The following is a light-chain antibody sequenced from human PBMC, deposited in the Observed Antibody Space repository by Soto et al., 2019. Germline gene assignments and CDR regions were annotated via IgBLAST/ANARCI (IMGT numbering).Light chain of an antibody. CDR1: QSVSSNY. V-gene: IGKV3-20*01. CDR2: GAS. J-gene: IGKJ4*01. Sequence: EIVLTQSPGTLSLSPGERATLSCRASQSVSSNYLAWYQQKPGQAPRLLISGASRRATGIPDRFSGSGSGADFTLATRRLELEDFAVSYCQQYGSSPLTFGGGTKVEIK. CDR3: QQYGSSPLT.